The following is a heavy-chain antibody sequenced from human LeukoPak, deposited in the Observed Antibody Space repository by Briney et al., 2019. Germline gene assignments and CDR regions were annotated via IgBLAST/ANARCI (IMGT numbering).Heavy chain of an antibody. Sequence: SESQSLTCTVSVGSISSSNYYWGWIRWPPGKGLEWIGSVYYSGSTYYNPSLKSRVTISVDTSKNQFSLKLSSVTGADTAVYYCARICSTTSCHLDYWGQGTLVTVSS. J-gene: IGHJ4*02. D-gene: IGHD2-2*01. CDR1: VGSISSSNYY. CDR3: ARICSTTSCHLDY. V-gene: IGHV4-39*01. CDR2: VYYSGST.